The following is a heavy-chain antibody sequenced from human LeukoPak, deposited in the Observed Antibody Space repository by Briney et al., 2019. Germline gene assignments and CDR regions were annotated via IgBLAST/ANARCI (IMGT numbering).Heavy chain of an antibody. V-gene: IGHV4-59*01. D-gene: IGHD6-13*01. CDR1: GGSISSYY. CDR3: ARDSGTDYYYYYMDV. J-gene: IGHJ6*03. CDR2: IYYSGST. Sequence: PSETLSLTCTVSGGSISSYYWSWIRQPPGKGLEWIGYIYYSGSTNYNPSLKSRVTISVDTSKNQFSLKLSSVTAADTAVYYCARDSGTDYYYYYMDVWGKGTTVTVSS.